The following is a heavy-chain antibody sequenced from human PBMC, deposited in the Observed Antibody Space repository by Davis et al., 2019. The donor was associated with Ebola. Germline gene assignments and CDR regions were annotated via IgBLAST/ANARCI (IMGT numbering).Heavy chain of an antibody. CDR1: GFTFGHYA. J-gene: IGHJ4*02. CDR2: ISWNSGGI. V-gene: IGHV3-9*01. CDR3: AKAIVDWNHFYFDY. Sequence: SLKISCAASGFTFGHYAMHWVRQAPGKGLEGVSGISWNSGGIAYADSARGRFTISSDNAKDSLYLQMNSLRAEDTAFYYCAKAIVDWNHFYFDYWGQGTLVTVSS. D-gene: IGHD1-1*01.